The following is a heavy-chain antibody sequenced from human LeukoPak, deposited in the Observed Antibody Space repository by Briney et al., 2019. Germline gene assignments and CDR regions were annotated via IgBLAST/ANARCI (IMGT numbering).Heavy chain of an antibody. J-gene: IGHJ4*02. Sequence: GGSLRLSCVASGFNFNTHWMSWVRQAPGKGLEWVSAISGSGGSTYYADSVKGRFTISRDNSKNTLYLQMNSLRAEDTAVYYCAKDSGSYPHRDYWGQGTLVTVSS. CDR1: GFNFNTHW. CDR2: ISGSGGST. CDR3: AKDSGSYPHRDY. D-gene: IGHD1-26*01. V-gene: IGHV3-23*01.